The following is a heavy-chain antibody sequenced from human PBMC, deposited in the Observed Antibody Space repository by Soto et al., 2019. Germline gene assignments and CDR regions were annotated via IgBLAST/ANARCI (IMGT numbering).Heavy chain of an antibody. V-gene: IGHV3-33*01. D-gene: IGHD6-19*01. CDR2: IWYDGSNK. Sequence: QVQLVESGGGVVQPGRSLRLSCAASGFTFSSYGMHWVRQAPGKGLEWVAVIWYDGSNKYYADSVKGRFTISRDNSENPLYLKMNGMRAGDRAVYYWERVPAIAGAGPFDYWGRGTLVPVSS. CDR3: ERVPAIAGAGPFDY. CDR1: GFTFSSYG. J-gene: IGHJ4*02.